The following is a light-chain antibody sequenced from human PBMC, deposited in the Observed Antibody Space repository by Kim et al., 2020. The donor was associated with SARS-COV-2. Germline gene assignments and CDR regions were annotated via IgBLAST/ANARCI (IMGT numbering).Light chain of an antibody. Sequence: QSVLTQPPSASASPGQRVAISCSGSRSNIGTYTVNWYQHLPETAPQLLIFGDSPRPSGVPDRFSASKSGTSASLAISGLQSDDEATYYCASWDDSLNGHIFGRGTQLTVL. CDR3: ASWDDSLNGHI. V-gene: IGLV1-44*01. CDR1: RSNIGTYT. CDR2: GDS. J-gene: IGLJ2*01.